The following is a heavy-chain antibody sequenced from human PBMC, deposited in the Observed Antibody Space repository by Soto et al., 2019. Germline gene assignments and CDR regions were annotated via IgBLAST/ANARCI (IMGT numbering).Heavy chain of an antibody. CDR2: VYHGNNA. J-gene: IGHJ6*02. Sequence: PSESMSLTCSVFSGSLTTPGYSCGWILQPPGKAPEWFGYVYHGNNAYPKKSLKSRVTISLDGAKNHYSLKMTSVTAANTVLYCCAARPYYYYGLDVWGQGTTVTVSS. CDR1: SGSLTTPGYS. CDR3: AARPYYYYGLDV. D-gene: IGHD3-16*01. V-gene: IGHV4-30-2*01.